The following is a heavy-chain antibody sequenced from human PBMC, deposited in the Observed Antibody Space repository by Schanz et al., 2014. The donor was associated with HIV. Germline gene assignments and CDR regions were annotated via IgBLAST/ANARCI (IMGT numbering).Heavy chain of an antibody. J-gene: IGHJ4*02. CDR3: GRDVVD. Sequence: EVQLVESGGGLVQPGGSLRLSCAASGFTFSSYWMTWVRQAPGKGLEMEANMNQDGSRKYYVDSVRGRFTISRDNAKNLLYLHMNSLRAEDTAVYYCGRDVVDWGQGSLVTVSS. V-gene: IGHV3-7*01. CDR2: MNQDGSRK. D-gene: IGHD2-15*01. CDR1: GFTFSSYW.